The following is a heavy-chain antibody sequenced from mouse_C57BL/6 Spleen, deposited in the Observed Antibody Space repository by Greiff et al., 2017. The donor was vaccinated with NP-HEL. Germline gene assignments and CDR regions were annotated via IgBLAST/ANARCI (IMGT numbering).Heavy chain of an antibody. D-gene: IGHD2-5*01. CDR1: GFTFSDYY. J-gene: IGHJ2*01. Sequence: EVKLVESGGGLVQPGGSLKLSCAASGFTFSDYYMYWVRQTPEKRLEWVAYISNGGGSTYYPDTVKGRFTISRDNAKNPLYLQMSRLKSEDTAMYYCARGGYYSNLYFDYWGQGTTLTVSS. CDR3: ARGGYYSNLYFDY. CDR2: ISNGGGST. V-gene: IGHV5-12*01.